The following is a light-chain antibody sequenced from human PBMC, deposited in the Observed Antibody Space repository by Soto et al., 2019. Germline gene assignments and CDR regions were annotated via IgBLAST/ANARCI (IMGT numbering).Light chain of an antibody. V-gene: IGKV3-20*01. CDR2: GAS. J-gene: IGKJ1*01. CDR3: LQYGRSPPWT. CDR1: QSVSSSY. Sequence: DIVLTQSPGTLSLSPGERATLSCRASQSVSSSYLAWYQQKSGQPPRLLIYGASCKSTVMPDMFSGSGSRTEFTLTISRLEPEDVVVYYCLQYGRSPPWTLGQGTKVEIK.